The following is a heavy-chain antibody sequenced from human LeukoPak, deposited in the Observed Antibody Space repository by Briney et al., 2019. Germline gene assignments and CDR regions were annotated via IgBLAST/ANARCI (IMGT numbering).Heavy chain of an antibody. CDR3: ARLDYSTLSYFDY. J-gene: IGHJ4*02. CDR2: IYYSGST. V-gene: IGHV4-59*01. D-gene: IGHD3-16*01. Sequence: TSETLSLTCAVSGGSISGYYWSWIRQPPGEGLEWIGYIYYSGSTNYNPSLESRVTISVDTSKNQFSLKVSSVTAADTAVYYCARLDYSTLSYFDYWGQGTLVTVPS. CDR1: GGSISGYY.